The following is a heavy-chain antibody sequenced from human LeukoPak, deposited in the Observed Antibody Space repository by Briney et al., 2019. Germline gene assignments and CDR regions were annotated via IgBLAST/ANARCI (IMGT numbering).Heavy chain of an antibody. D-gene: IGHD3-10*01. CDR2: ISGSGGST. Sequence: PGGSLRLSCAASGFTFSSYAMSWVRQAPGKGLEWVSAISGSGGSTYYADSVKGRFTISRDNSKNTLYLQMNSLRAEDTAVYYCASPMSRYGSGSYYTSIDYWGQGTLVTVSS. CDR3: ASPMSRYGSGSYYTSIDY. J-gene: IGHJ4*02. V-gene: IGHV3-23*01. CDR1: GFTFSSYA.